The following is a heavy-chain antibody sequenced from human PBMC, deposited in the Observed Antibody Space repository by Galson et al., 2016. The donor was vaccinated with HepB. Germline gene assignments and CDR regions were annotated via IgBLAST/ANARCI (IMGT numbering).Heavy chain of an antibody. Sequence: SVKVSCKVPGGTFRNYGISWLRQAPGRGLERMGGITPTFGTVNYAQNFQDRVTITADESTSTAYMELSRLRSEDTAVYYCARDVSCVGTNCYVTWFDPWGQGTLVTVSS. CDR1: GGTFRNYG. D-gene: IGHD2-2*01. V-gene: IGHV1-69*13. CDR2: ITPTFGTV. J-gene: IGHJ5*02. CDR3: ARDVSCVGTNCYVTWFDP.